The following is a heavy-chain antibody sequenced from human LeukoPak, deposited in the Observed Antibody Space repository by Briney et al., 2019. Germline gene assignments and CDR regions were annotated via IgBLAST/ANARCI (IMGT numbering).Heavy chain of an antibody. D-gene: IGHD3-22*01. V-gene: IGHV3-9*01. CDR1: GFTFDDYA. CDR2: ISWNSGSI. J-gene: IGHJ3*02. CDR3: AKDTDSSGFGAFDI. Sequence: GGSLRLSCAASGFTFDDYAMHWVRQAPGKGLEWVSGISWNSGSIGYADSVKGRFTISRDNAKNSLYLQMNSLRAEDTALYYSAKDTDSSGFGAFDIWGQGTMVTVSS.